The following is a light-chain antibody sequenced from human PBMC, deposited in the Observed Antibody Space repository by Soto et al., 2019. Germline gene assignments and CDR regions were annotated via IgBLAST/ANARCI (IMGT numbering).Light chain of an antibody. V-gene: IGKV3-11*01. J-gene: IGKJ5*01. CDR1: QSVRTY. Sequence: EIVLTQSPVTLSLSPGEGAALSYRASQSVRTYLAWYQVKPGQAPRLLIYDASSRASGVPARFSGSGSGTDFTLTISSLEPEDFALYYCQQRNSWPPITFGQGTRLVIK. CDR2: DAS. CDR3: QQRNSWPPIT.